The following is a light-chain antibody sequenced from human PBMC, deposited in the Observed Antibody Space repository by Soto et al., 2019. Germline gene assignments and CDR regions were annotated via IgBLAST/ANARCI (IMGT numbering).Light chain of an antibody. J-gene: IGKJ1*01. CDR2: GAS. Sequence: EIVMTQSPATRSVSPGERATLSCRASQSVNTNLAWYQQKPGQAPRLLMYGASTRATGIPARFSGSGSGTEFTLTISSLQSEDFAVYYCQQYNNWPPWTFGQGTKVDIK. V-gene: IGKV3-15*01. CDR1: QSVNTN. CDR3: QQYNNWPPWT.